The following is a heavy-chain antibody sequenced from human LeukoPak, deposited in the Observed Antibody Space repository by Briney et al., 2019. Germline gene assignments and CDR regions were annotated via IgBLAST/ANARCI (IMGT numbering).Heavy chain of an antibody. D-gene: IGHD2-21*01. V-gene: IGHV4-38-2*01. CDR2: VYHSGTT. J-gene: IGHJ3*01. CDR3: ARGHSSFDA. CDR1: GYSISSGYY. Sequence: SETLSLTCVVSGYSISSGYYWSWIRQSPGEGLEWIGNVYHSGTTSSNPSLRSRVTISVDTSKNQFSLNVSSVTAADTAVYYCARGHSSFDAWGQGTMATVSS.